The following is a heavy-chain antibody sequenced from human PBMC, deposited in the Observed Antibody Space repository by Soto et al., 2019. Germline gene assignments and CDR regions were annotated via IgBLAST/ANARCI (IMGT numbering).Heavy chain of an antibody. J-gene: IGHJ6*02. V-gene: IGHV3-9*02. CDR3: VKDVSPGGADV. D-gene: IGHD3-10*01. Sequence: EVQLVESGGGLVQPGRSLRLSCVASGFTSHDYAMHWVRQTPGRGREWVSGIYWGSNKIDYADSVKGRFTISRDNAKNSLFLQMNSLSADDTALYYCVKDVSPGGADVWGQGTTVTVSS. CDR2: IYWGSNKI. CDR1: GFTSHDYA.